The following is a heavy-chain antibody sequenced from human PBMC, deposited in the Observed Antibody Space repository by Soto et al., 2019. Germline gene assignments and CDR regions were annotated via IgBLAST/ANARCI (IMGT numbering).Heavy chain of an antibody. D-gene: IGHD6-6*01. CDR1: GYTFRNYG. CDR2: ISAYNGNT. J-gene: IGHJ3*01. Sequence: QVQLVQSGAELKKPGASVKVSCKASGYTFRNYGINLVRQAPGQGLEWMGWISAYNGNTKYAQKFQGRVTMATDTPTSTAYMELRSLKSDDTAVYYCARDGRQFVPNSDNFDVGGQGTTVTVSA. CDR3: ARDGRQFVPNSDNFDV. V-gene: IGHV1-18*01.